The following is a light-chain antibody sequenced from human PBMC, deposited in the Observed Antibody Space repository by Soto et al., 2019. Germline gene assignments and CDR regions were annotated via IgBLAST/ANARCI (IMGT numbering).Light chain of an antibody. Sequence: EIVLTQSPGTLSLSPGERATLSCRASQSVSSSYLAWYQQKPGQAPRLLIYGASSRATGIPDRFSGSGSVTDFTLTISRLEPEDFTVYYCQQYGRSPGLTFGGGTKVEIK. J-gene: IGKJ4*01. V-gene: IGKV3-20*01. CDR2: GAS. CDR1: QSVSSSY. CDR3: QQYGRSPGLT.